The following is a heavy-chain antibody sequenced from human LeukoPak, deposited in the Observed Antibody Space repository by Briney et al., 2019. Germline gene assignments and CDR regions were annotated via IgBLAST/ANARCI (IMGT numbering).Heavy chain of an antibody. V-gene: IGHV1-2*02. D-gene: IGHD6-6*01. Sequence: ASVKVSCKASGYTFTGYYMHWVRPAPGQGLEWMGWINPNSGGTNYAQKFQGRVTMTRDASISTAYMELSRLRSDDTAVYYCARHAARLPFDPWGQGTLVTVSS. CDR1: GYTFTGYY. CDR3: ARHAARLPFDP. CDR2: INPNSGGT. J-gene: IGHJ5*02.